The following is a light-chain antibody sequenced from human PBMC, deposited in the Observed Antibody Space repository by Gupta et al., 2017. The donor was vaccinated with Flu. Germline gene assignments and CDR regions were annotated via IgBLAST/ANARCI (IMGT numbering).Light chain of an antibody. J-gene: IGKJ2*01. CDR1: QSVSIN. Sequence: EIVMTQSPATLSVSPGERATLSCRASQSVSINLAWYQQKPGQAPRLLIHGASTRATGIPARFSGSGSGTEFTLTISSLQSEDFAVYYCLQYKNWPLVYTSGQGTKLEIK. V-gene: IGKV3-15*01. CDR3: LQYKNWPLVYT. CDR2: GAS.